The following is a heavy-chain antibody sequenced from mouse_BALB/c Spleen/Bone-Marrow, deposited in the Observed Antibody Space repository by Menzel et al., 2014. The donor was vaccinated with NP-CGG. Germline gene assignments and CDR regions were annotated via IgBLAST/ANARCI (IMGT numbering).Heavy chain of an antibody. CDR2: ISSGSSTI. CDR3: TRGGNWEDFDY. D-gene: IGHD4-1*01. V-gene: IGHV5-17*02. CDR1: GFTFSGFG. Sequence: VQLKDSGGGLVQPGGSRKLSCAASGFTFSGFGMHWVRQAPEKGLEWVAYISSGSSTIFYADTVKGRFTISRDNPKNTLFLQMTSRRSEDTAMYYCTRGGNWEDFDYWRQGTPLPVSS. J-gene: IGHJ2*01.